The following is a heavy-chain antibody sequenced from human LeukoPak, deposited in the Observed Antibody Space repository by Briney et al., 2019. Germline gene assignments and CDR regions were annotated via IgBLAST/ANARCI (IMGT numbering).Heavy chain of an antibody. V-gene: IGHV1-18*01. J-gene: IGHJ4*01. CDR2: ITAYNGNR. D-gene: IGHD1-1*01. CDR1: GYTFSNYG. CDR3: ARDNDKVVDH. Sequence: ASVKVSCETSGYTFSNYGISWVRQAPGQGLEWMGWITAYNGNRLYAQRFQGRITLTTDTSTSTSYMELRSLEYDDTAIYYCARDNDKVVDHWGQGTLVTVSS.